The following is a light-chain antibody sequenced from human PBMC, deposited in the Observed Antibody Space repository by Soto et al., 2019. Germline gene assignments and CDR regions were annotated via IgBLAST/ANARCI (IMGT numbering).Light chain of an antibody. V-gene: IGKV3-15*01. CDR2: GAS. J-gene: IGKJ1*01. Sequence: VVTQSPATLSVFPGETATLSCRACQSVSSDLAWYQQRPGQAPRLLIYGASTRATGIPARFRGSGSGTEFRLTISSLQSEDFATYYCQQYNTWHPKMAFGRGTKV. CDR3: QQYNTWHPKMA. CDR1: QSVSSD.